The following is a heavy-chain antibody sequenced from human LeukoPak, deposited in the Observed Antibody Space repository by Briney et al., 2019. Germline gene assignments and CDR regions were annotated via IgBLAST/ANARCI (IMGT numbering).Heavy chain of an antibody. D-gene: IGHD3-10*01. V-gene: IGHV3-23*01. CDR3: AKCPMVRGVILSMDV. Sequence: GGSLRLSCAASGFTFSSYAMSWVRQAPGKVLEWISAISGSGGSTYYADSVKGRFTISRDNSKNTLYLQMNSLRAEDTAVYYCAKCPMVRGVILSMDVWGKGTTVTISS. CDR1: GFTFSSYA. CDR2: ISGSGGST. J-gene: IGHJ6*04.